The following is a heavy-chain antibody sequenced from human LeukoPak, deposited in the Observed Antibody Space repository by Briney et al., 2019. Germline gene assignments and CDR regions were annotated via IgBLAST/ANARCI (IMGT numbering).Heavy chain of an antibody. V-gene: IGHV2-5*02. CDR2: IYWDDDK. CDR3: AQTYYFGSGSPYYFDY. Sequence: SGPTLVNPTQTLTLTCTFSGFSLSTSGVGVGWIRQPPGKALEWLALIYWDDDKRYSPSLKSRLTITKDTSKNQVVLTMTNMDPVDTATYYRAQTYYFGSGSPYYFDYWGQGTLVTVSA. J-gene: IGHJ4*02. CDR1: GFSLSTSGVG. D-gene: IGHD3-10*01.